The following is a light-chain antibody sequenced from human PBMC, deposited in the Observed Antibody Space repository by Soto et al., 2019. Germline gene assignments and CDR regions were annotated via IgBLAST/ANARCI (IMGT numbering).Light chain of an antibody. CDR3: AAWDASLRSHV. CDR2: AND. J-gene: IGLJ1*01. V-gene: IGLV1-47*01. Sequence: QSVLAQPPSASGTPGQRVTMSCSGSSFSVGRNYVYWYQQLPGTAPKLLIYANDQRPSGVPDRFSGSKSGTLASLAISGLRSEDEADYYCAAWDASLRSHVFGTGAKVTVL. CDR1: SFSVGRNY.